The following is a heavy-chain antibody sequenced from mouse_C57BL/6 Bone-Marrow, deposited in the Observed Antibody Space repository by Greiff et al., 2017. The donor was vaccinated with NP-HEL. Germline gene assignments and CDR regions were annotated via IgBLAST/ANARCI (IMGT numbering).Heavy chain of an antibody. CDR1: GYTFTGSW. D-gene: IGHD2-2*01. Sequence: VQLQQSGAELMKPGASVKLSCEATGYTFTGSWIEWVKQRPGHGLEWLGEIFPGSGSTNYNAKFKGKATFTADTSSNTAYMQRSILTTEDSAIYYCASGIGLRRPDPMDYWGQGTSVTVSS. CDR2: IFPGSGST. J-gene: IGHJ4*01. CDR3: ASGIGLRRPDPMDY. V-gene: IGHV1-9*01.